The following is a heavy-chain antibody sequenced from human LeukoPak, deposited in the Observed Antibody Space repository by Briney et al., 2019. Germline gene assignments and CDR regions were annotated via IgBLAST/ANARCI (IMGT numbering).Heavy chain of an antibody. CDR3: AKVDTAMVSHLDAFDI. V-gene: IGHV3-23*01. J-gene: IGHJ3*02. D-gene: IGHD5-18*01. CDR2: ISGSGGST. Sequence: SGGSLRLSCAASGFTFSSYAMSWVRQAPGKGLEWVSAISGSGGSTYYADSVKGRFTISRDNSKNTLYLQMNSLRAEDTAAYYCAKVDTAMVSHLDAFDIWGQGTMVTVSS. CDR1: GFTFSSYA.